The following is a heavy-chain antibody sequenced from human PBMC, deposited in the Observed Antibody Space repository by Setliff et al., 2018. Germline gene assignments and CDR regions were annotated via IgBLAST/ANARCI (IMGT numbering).Heavy chain of an antibody. Sequence: SVKVSCKTSGGTFSSSAFSWVRQAPAQGLEWIGRIIPLFGTTNFAQSLQDRVTITADQSTETVYMEVRSLRFEDTGVYYCARGFDVGAPRTDSFDIWGQGTAVTVSS. D-gene: IGHD1-26*01. CDR2: IIPLFGTT. CDR1: GGTFSSSA. J-gene: IGHJ3*02. CDR3: ARGFDVGAPRTDSFDI. V-gene: IGHV1-69*13.